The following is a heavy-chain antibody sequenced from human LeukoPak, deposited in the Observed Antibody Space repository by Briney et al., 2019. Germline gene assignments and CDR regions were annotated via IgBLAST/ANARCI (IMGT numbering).Heavy chain of an antibody. V-gene: IGHV3-74*01. Sequence: GGSLRLSCVASGFTFSSYWMHWVRQAPGKGLVWVSRINSDGSSTSYADSVKGRFTISRDNAKNTLYLQMNSLRAEDTAAYYCARDRSSGYYYVRAYEHWGQGTLVTVSS. CDR3: ARDRSSGYYYVRAYEH. D-gene: IGHD3-22*01. CDR1: GFTFSSYW. J-gene: IGHJ1*01. CDR2: INSDGSST.